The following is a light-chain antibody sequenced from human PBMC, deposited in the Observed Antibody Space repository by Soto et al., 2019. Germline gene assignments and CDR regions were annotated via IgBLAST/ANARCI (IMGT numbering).Light chain of an antibody. CDR1: RSNVGNNA. V-gene: IGLV1-36*01. J-gene: IGLJ2*01. CDR3: AVWDDNLNGPV. CDR2: YDD. Sequence: QSVLTQPPSVSEAPRQRVTISCSGSRSNVGNNAVNWYQQLPGKAPKLLIYYDDLLPSGVSDRFSGSKSGTSASLAISGLQSEDEADYYWAVWDDNLNGPVFGGGTKLTVL.